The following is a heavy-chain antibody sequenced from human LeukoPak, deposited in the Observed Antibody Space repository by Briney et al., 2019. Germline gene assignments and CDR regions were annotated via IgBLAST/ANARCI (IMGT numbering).Heavy chain of an antibody. CDR2: ISSSGSTI. D-gene: IGHD6-19*01. V-gene: IGHV3-48*03. CDR3: ARDRGSGRYGGPLDH. Sequence: GGSLRLSCAASGFSFSSYEMHWVRQAPGKGLDWVSYISSSGSTIYYADSVKGRFTISRDNAKNSLYLQMNSLRAEDTAVYYCARDRGSGRYGGPLDHWGQGTLVTVSS. J-gene: IGHJ4*02. CDR1: GFSFSSYE.